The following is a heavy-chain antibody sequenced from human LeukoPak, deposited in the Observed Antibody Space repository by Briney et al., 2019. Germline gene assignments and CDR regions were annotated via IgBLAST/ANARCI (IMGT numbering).Heavy chain of an antibody. CDR1: GYSFTSYW. V-gene: IGHV5-10-1*01. J-gene: IGHJ4*02. D-gene: IGHD3-10*01. CDR2: IDPSDSYT. Sequence: GESLKISCKGSGYSFTSYWISWVRQMPGKGLEWMGRIDPSDSYTNYSPSFQGHVTISADKSISTAYLQWSSLKASDTAMYYCARHPRRFGALTPIGYWGQGTLVTVSS. CDR3: ARHPRRFGALTPIGY.